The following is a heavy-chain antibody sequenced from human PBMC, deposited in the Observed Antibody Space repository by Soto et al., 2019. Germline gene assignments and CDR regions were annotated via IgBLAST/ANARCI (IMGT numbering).Heavy chain of an antibody. CDR2: IYYTGST. CDR3: ARGSPLSSSFPLDY. D-gene: IGHD6-6*01. CDR1: GGSIRPYY. J-gene: IGHJ4*02. Sequence: QVQLQESGPGLVKPSETLSLTCTDFGGSIRPYYWSWIRQPPGKELEWIGYIYYTGSTNYSPSLKSRVTMSLDTSKNLLSLKLNSVTAADTAVYYFARGSPLSSSFPLDYWGQGSLVAVSS. V-gene: IGHV4-59*12.